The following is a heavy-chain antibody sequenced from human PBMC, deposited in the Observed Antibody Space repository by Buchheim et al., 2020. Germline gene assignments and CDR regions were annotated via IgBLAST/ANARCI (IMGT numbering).Heavy chain of an antibody. CDR2: ITRQATT. CDR3: AKDHPSDGWPVFDY. J-gene: IGHJ4*02. D-gene: IGHD5-24*01. CDR1: GFTFSSYG. V-gene: IGHV3-33*03. Sequence: QVQLVESGGGVVQPGRSLRLSCAASGFTFSSYGMHWVRQFPGKGLQWVAGITRQATTYYADTAKGRFILSRDNSKNTLSLEMNSLRSDDSALYYCAKDHPSDGWPVFDYWGQG.